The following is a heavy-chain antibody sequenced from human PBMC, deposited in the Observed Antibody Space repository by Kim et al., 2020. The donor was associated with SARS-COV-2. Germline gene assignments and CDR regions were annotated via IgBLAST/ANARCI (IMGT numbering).Heavy chain of an antibody. CDR2: INAGNGNT. V-gene: IGHV1-3*01. D-gene: IGHD2-2*02. Sequence: ASVKVSCKASGYTFISYAMQWVRQAPGQRLEWMGWINAGNGNTKYSQKFQGRVTITRDTSASTAYMELSSLRSEDTAVYYCAGSQLLYTINYYYGMDVWGQGTTVTVSS. CDR3: AGSQLLYTINYYYGMDV. J-gene: IGHJ6*02. CDR1: GYTFISYA.